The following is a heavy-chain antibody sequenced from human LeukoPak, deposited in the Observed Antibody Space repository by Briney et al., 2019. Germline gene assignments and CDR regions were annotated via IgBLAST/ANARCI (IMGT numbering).Heavy chain of an antibody. J-gene: IGHJ4*02. V-gene: IGHV4-59*01. D-gene: IGHD1-26*01. CDR1: GGSISSYY. Sequence: SETLSLTCTVSGGSISSYYWSWIRQPPGKGLEWIGYIYYSGSTNYNPSLKSRVTISVDTSKNQFSLKLSSVTAADAAVYYCARCLVGATYYFDYWGQGTLVTVSS. CDR3: ARCLVGATYYFDY. CDR2: IYYSGST.